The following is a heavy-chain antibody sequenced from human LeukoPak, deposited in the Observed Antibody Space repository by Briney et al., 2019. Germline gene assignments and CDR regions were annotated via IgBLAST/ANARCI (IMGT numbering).Heavy chain of an antibody. CDR3: ARARRPNSSGWYGPLVY. CDR2: INPNSGGT. V-gene: IGHV1-2*02. Sequence: ASVKVSCKASGYTFTGYYMHWVRQAPGQGLEWMGWINPNSGGTNYAQKLQGRVTMTRDTSISTDYMELSRLRSDDTAVYYCARARRPNSSGWYGPLVYWGQGTLVTVSS. CDR1: GYTFTGYY. D-gene: IGHD6-19*01. J-gene: IGHJ4*02.